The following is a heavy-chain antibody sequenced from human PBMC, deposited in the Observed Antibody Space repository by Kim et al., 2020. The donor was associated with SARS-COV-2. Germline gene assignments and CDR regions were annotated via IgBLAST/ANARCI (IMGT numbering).Heavy chain of an antibody. V-gene: IGHV4-59*01. CDR1: GGSISSYY. CDR3: ARDSGEMATIRFDY. CDR2: IYYSGST. J-gene: IGHJ4*02. Sequence: SETLSLTCTVSGGSISSYYWSWIRQPPGKGLEWIGYIYYSGSTNYNPSLKSRVTISVDTSKNQFSLKLSSVTAADTAVYYCARDSGEMATIRFDYWGQGTLVTVSS. D-gene: IGHD5-12*01.